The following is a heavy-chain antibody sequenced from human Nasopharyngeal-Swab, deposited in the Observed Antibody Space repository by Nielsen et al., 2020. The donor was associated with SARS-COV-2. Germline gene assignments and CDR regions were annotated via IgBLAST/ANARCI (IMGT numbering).Heavy chain of an antibody. CDR3: ARGGDPREVVAATGCFDP. D-gene: IGHD2-15*01. Sequence: ASVKVSCKASGYTFTRYYIHWVRQAPGQGLEWMGIINPGGGSARYSQNFQGRVTMTRDTSTSTVYMELSSLRSEDTAVYYCARGGDPREVVAATGCFDPWAQGTLVTVSS. V-gene: IGHV1-46*01. CDR1: GYTFTRYY. J-gene: IGHJ5*02. CDR2: INPGGGSA.